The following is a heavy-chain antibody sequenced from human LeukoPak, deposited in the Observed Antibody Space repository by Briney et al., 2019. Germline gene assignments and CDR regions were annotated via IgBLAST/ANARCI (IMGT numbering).Heavy chain of an antibody. D-gene: IGHD3-22*01. Sequence: PGGSLRLSCAASGFTFTSYSMNWVRQAPGKGLQWVSSITSGSSYIYYADSVKGRFTISRDNAKSSLYLQMNSLRAEDTAVYYCARGNYYDSSGYWGYAFDIWGRGTMVNVSS. V-gene: IGHV3-21*01. CDR3: ARGNYYDSSGYWGYAFDI. CDR2: ITSGSSYI. CDR1: GFTFTSYS. J-gene: IGHJ3*02.